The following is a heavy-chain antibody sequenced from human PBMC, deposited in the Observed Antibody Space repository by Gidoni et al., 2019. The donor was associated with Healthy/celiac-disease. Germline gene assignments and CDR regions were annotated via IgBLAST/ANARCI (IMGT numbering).Heavy chain of an antibody. V-gene: IGHV4-4*02. D-gene: IGHD3-22*01. CDR1: GCSIRSSNW. J-gene: IGHJ3*02. Sequence: QVQLQESGPGLVKPSGTLSLTCAVPGCSIRSSNWWSWVRQPPGKGLEWIGEIYHSGSTNYNPSLKSRVTISVDKSKNQFSLKLSSVTAADTAVYYCARLPTMTAPEGAFDIWGQGTMVTVSS. CDR2: IYHSGST. CDR3: ARLPTMTAPEGAFDI.